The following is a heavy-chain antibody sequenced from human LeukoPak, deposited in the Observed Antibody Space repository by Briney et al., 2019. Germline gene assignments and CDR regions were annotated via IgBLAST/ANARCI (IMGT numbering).Heavy chain of an antibody. V-gene: IGHV1-24*01. J-gene: IGHJ4*02. CDR3: ATDPGVRWFGELLTSY. CDR2: FDPEDGEI. Sequence: ASVKVSCKVSGYTLTEVSMHWVRQAPGKGPEWMGGFDPEDGEIIYAQKFQGRVTMTEDTSTDTAYMELSSLRSEDTAVYYCATDPGVRWFGELLTSYWGQGTLVTVSS. CDR1: GYTLTEVS. D-gene: IGHD3-10*01.